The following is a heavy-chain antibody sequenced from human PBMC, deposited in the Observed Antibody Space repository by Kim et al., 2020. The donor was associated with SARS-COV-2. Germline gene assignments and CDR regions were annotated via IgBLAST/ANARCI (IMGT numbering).Heavy chain of an antibody. Sequence: SETLSLTCAVYGGSFSGYYWSWIRQPPGKGLEWIGEINHSGSTNYNPSLKSRVTISVDTSKNQFSLKLSSVTAADTAVYYCARSRGTTGTRRSYFDYWGQGTLVTVSS. V-gene: IGHV4-34*01. D-gene: IGHD1-1*01. CDR2: INHSGST. CDR1: GGSFSGYY. J-gene: IGHJ4*02. CDR3: ARSRGTTGTRRSYFDY.